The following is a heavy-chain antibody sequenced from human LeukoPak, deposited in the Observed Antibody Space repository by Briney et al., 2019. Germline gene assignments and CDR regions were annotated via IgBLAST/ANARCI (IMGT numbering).Heavy chain of an antibody. CDR2: IYYSGST. CDR1: GGSISSYY. CDR3: ARDNYGFGELLAESNWFDP. Sequence: PSETLSLTCTVSGGSISSYYWSWIRQPPGKGLEYIGYIYYSGSTNYNPSLKSRLTVSVDTSKNQFSLKLSSVTAADTAVYYCARDNYGFGELLAESNWFDPWGQGTLVTVSS. J-gene: IGHJ5*02. V-gene: IGHV4-59*01. D-gene: IGHD3-10*01.